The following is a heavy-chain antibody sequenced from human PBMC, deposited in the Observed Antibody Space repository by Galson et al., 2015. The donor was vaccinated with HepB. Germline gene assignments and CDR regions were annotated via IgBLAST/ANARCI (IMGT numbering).Heavy chain of an antibody. CDR1: GHTFTTYS. CDR3: ARGPTTVSIPFWYFDL. Sequence: SVKVSCKASGHTFTTYSISWVRHAPGQGLEWMGGIIPFYGTTNYAQNFQGRVTITADESMSTAYIELNSLRSEDTAVYYCARGPTTVSIPFWYFDLWGRGTLVTVSS. CDR2: IIPFYGTT. V-gene: IGHV1-69*13. J-gene: IGHJ2*01. D-gene: IGHD4-17*01.